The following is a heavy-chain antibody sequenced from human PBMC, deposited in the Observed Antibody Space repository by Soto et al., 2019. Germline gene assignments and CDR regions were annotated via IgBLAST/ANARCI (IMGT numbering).Heavy chain of an antibody. D-gene: IGHD3-22*01. J-gene: IGHJ4*02. Sequence: SETLSLTCTVSGGSVSSGSYYWSWIRQPPGKGLEWIGYIYYSGSTNYNPSLKSRVTISVDTSKNQFSLKLSSVTAADTAVYYCARSIYDSSGYYLNFDYWGQGNMVTVPQ. CDR1: GGSVSSGSYY. CDR2: IYYSGST. CDR3: ARSIYDSSGYYLNFDY. V-gene: IGHV4-61*01.